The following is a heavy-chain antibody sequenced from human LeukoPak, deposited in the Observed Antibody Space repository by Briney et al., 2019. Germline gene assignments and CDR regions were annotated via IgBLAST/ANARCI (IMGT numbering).Heavy chain of an antibody. D-gene: IGHD4-23*01. Sequence: PGGSLRLSCAASGFTFSSYAMHWVRQAPGKGLEWVAVISYDGSNKYYADSVKGRFTISRDNSKNTLYLQMNSLRAEDTAVYYCARGRTVVTPFDYWGQGTLVTVSS. CDR3: ARGRTVVTPFDY. CDR2: ISYDGSNK. CDR1: GFTFSSYA. J-gene: IGHJ4*02. V-gene: IGHV3-30*04.